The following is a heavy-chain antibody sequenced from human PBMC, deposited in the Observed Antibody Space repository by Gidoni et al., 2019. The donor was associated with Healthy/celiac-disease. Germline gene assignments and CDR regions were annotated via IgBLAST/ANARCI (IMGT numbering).Heavy chain of an antibody. CDR3: ASIGWGYGDYWFDP. J-gene: IGHJ5*02. D-gene: IGHD4-17*01. CDR2: IYYSGST. V-gene: IGHV4-39*01. Sequence: QLQLQESGPGLVKPSETLSLTCTVSGGSISSSSYYWGWIRHPPGKGLEWTGSIYYSGSTYYHPSLKSRVTISVDTSKNQFSLKLSSVTAADTAGYYCASIGWGYGDYWFDPWGQGTLVTVSS. CDR1: GGSISSSSYY.